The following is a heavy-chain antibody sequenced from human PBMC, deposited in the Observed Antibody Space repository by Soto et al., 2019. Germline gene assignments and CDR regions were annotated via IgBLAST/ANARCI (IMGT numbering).Heavy chain of an antibody. CDR3: ATFWRSRFDY. D-gene: IGHD3-3*01. CDR1: GYTFTTYD. J-gene: IGHJ4*02. V-gene: IGHV1-8*01. CDR2: MDPTSGNT. Sequence: QVQLVQSGAKVEKPGASVKVSCKASGYTFTTYDINWVRQAPGQGLEWMGWMDPTSGNTGYAQNFQGRVTMTRDNSITTAYLKLNSPRFDDTAVYYCATFWRSRFDYWGQGTLVTVST.